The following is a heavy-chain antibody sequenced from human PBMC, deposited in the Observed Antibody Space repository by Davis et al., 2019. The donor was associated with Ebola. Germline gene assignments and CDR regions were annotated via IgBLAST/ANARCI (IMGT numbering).Heavy chain of an antibody. D-gene: IGHD6-19*01. J-gene: IGHJ4*02. Sequence: AASVNVSCKASGYTFTNYGITWVRQAPGQGLAWMGIINPSGGSTSYAQKFQGRVTMTRDTSTSTVYMELSSLRSDDTAVFYCARATFGYNSGWYADYWGQGTLVTVSS. V-gene: IGHV1-46*01. CDR3: ARATFGYNSGWYADY. CDR1: GYTFTNYG. CDR2: INPSGGST.